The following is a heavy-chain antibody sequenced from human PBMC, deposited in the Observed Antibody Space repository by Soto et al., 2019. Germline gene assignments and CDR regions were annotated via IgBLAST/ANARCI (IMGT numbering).Heavy chain of an antibody. D-gene: IGHD3-10*01. J-gene: IGHJ6*02. Sequence: SGPTLVNPTQTLTLTCSFSGFSLTTSGLSVSWVRQPPGKALEWLALIDWDDDKYYSTSLKTRLTISRDTFKNHVVLIMANMDPADTATYYCARIPAERGFGGSYLYHGMDVWGQGTTVTVSS. CDR3: ARIPAERGFGGSYLYHGMDV. CDR1: GFSLTTSGLS. CDR2: IDWDDDK. V-gene: IGHV2-70*20.